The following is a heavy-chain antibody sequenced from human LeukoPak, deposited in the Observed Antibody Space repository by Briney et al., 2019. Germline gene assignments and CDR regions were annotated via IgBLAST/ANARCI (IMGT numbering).Heavy chain of an antibody. CDR1: GYTFTSYD. D-gene: IGHD2-15*01. CDR3: ARAQGGYCSGGSCYSAVWFDP. J-gene: IGHJ5*02. V-gene: IGHV1-8*01. CDR2: MNPNSGNT. Sequence: ASVKVSCKASGYTFTSYDINWVRHATGQGLEWMGWMNPNSGNTGYAQKFQGRVTMTRNTSISTAYMELSSLRSEDTAAYYCARAQGGYCSGGSCYSAVWFDPWGRGTLVTVSS.